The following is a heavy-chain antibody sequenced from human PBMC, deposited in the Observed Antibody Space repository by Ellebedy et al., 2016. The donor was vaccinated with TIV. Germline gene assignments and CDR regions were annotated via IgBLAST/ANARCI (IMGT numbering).Heavy chain of an antibody. CDR3: AKGGYGDYEVAFEI. CDR1: GLTFRDYG. J-gene: IGHJ3*02. CDR2: ISKYGGTT. Sequence: GESLKISXEVSGLTFRDYGMSWVRQAPGKGLEWVSSISKYGGTTHYAESVRGRFTISRDNSKSTLYLQMNSLRVEDTAVYYCAKGGYGDYEVAFEIWGQGTLVNVTS. V-gene: IGHV3-23*01. D-gene: IGHD4-17*01.